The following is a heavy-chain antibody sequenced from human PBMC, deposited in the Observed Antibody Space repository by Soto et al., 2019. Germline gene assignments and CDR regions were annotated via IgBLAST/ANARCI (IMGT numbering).Heavy chain of an antibody. CDR1: GGSFSGYY. Sequence: QVQLQQWGAGRLKPSETLSLTCAVYGGSFSGYYWTGIRQPPGTGLEWIGEINHSGSTNYNPSLKRRVTISVDTSKNQFSLKLTSVTAADTAVYYCARDKITGLFDYWGQGTLVTVSS. V-gene: IGHV4-34*01. D-gene: IGHD2-8*02. J-gene: IGHJ4*02. CDR3: ARDKITGLFDY. CDR2: INHSGST.